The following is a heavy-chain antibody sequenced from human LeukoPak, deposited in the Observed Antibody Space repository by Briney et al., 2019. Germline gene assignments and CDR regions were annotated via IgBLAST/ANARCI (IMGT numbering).Heavy chain of an antibody. D-gene: IGHD1-20*01. Sequence: SETLSLTCTVSGYSISSGYYWGWIRQSPGKGLEWIGSLYHSGNTYYNPSLKSRVTISVDTSKNQFSLKLSSVTAADTAVYYCASVTGKYWGQGTLVTVSS. CDR3: ASVTGKY. CDR2: LYHSGNT. CDR1: GYSISSGYY. V-gene: IGHV4-38-2*02. J-gene: IGHJ4*02.